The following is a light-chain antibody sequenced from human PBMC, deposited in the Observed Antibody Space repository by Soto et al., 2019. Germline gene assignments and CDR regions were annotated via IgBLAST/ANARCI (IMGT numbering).Light chain of an antibody. CDR2: GAS. CDR1: QSVSSN. V-gene: IGKV3-15*01. CDR3: QQYNNWPPYT. J-gene: IGKJ2*01. Sequence: EIVMTQSPATLSVSPGERATLSCRASQSVSSNLAWYQQKPGQVPRLLIYGASTRATGIPARFSGSGSGTEFTLTIRSLQSEDFAVYYCQQYNNWPPYTFGQGTKLEIK.